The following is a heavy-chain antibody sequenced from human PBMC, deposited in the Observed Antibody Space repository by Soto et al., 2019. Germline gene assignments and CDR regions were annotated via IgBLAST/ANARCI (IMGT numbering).Heavy chain of an antibody. J-gene: IGHJ4*02. V-gene: IGHV1-2*02. CDR2: INPNSGGT. CDR3: ASTTHVGPEFGD. CDR1: GSTFPGSY. D-gene: IGHD1-26*01. Sequence: ASVELSCASFGSTFPGSYMHWLRQAPGQGLEWMGWINPNSGGTNYAQKFQGRVTMTRDTSISTAYMELSRLRSDDTAVYYCASTTHVGPEFGDWGRGTLVTVSS.